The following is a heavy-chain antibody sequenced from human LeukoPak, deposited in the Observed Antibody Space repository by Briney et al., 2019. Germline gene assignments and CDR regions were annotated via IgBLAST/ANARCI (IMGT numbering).Heavy chain of an antibody. D-gene: IGHD2-15*01. Sequence: GGSLRLSCAASGFTFSSYWMSWVRQAPGKGLEWVANIKQDGSEKYYVDSVKGRFTISRDNAKNSLYLQMNSLRAEDTAVYYCARQVVDLRGVYFDYWGQGTLVTVSS. J-gene: IGHJ4*02. CDR1: GFTFSSYW. CDR2: IKQDGSEK. V-gene: IGHV3-7*01. CDR3: ARQVVDLRGVYFDY.